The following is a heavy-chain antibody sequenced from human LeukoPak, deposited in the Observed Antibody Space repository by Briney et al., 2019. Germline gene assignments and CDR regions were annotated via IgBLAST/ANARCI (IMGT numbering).Heavy chain of an antibody. Sequence: GGSLRLSCAASGFTFSSYEMNWVRQAPGKGLEWVANIRPDGSEKYYVDSLKGRFTISRDNAKNSLFLQISSLKTEDTAFYYCARGDFNDNGDFVDAFDIWGQGTMVTVSS. CDR1: GFTFSSYE. V-gene: IGHV3-7*01. CDR2: IRPDGSEK. CDR3: ARGDFNDNGDFVDAFDI. D-gene: IGHD4-17*01. J-gene: IGHJ3*02.